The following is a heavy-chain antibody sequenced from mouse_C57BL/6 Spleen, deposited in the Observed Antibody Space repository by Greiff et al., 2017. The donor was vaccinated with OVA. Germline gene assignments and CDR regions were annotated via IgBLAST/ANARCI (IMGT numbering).Heavy chain of an antibody. J-gene: IGHJ3*01. CDR2: IYPGDGDT. Sequence: VKLMESGPELVKPGASVKISCKASGYAFSSSWMNWVKQRPGKGLEWIGRIYPGDGDTKYNGKLKGKARLTADKSSSTAYMQLSSLTSEDSAVYFCASYGSSPWFAYWGQGTLVTVSA. CDR3: ASYGSSPWFAY. D-gene: IGHD1-1*01. V-gene: IGHV1-82*01. CDR1: GYAFSSSW.